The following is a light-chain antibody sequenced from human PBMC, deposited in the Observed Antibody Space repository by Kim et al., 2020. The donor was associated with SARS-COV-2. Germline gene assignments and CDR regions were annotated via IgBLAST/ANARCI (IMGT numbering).Light chain of an antibody. CDR1: SGHSSYA. CDR3: QTWDTGIRV. Sequence: ASVKLTCTRGSGHSSYAIAWHQSHHEKGPRYLMKVNSYGSNTKGDGIPDRFSGSRSGAERYLTISSLQSEDEADYYCQTWDTGIRVFGGGTQLTVL. J-gene: IGLJ3*02. CDR2: VNSYGSN. V-gene: IGLV4-69*01.